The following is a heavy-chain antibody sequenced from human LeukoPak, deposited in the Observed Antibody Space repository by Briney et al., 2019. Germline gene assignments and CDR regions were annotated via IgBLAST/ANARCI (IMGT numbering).Heavy chain of an antibody. CDR2: ISGSGGSA. Sequence: PGGSLRLSCAASGFTFSNYGMSWVRQAPGKGLEWVSAISGSGGSAYYADSVKGRFTISRDNSKNTLYLQMNSLRAEDTAVYYCARVVNYMDVWGKGTTVTISS. J-gene: IGHJ6*03. V-gene: IGHV3-23*01. CDR3: ARVVNYMDV. CDR1: GFTFSNYG.